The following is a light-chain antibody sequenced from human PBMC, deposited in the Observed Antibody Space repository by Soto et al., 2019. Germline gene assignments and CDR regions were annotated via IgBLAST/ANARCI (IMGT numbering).Light chain of an antibody. CDR1: QSVLYSSNNENY. CDR2: WAS. J-gene: IGKJ1*01. Sequence: IVMTQSPDSLAVSLGERATINCKSSQSVLYSSNNENYLAWYQQRPGQPPKLLIYWASTRESGVPDRFSGRGSGTDFTLTISSLQAEDVAVYFCQQYYSSPWAFGQGTKGEIK. V-gene: IGKV4-1*01. CDR3: QQYYSSPWA.